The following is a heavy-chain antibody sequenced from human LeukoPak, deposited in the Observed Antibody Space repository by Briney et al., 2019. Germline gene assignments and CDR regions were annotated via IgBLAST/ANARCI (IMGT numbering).Heavy chain of an antibody. J-gene: IGHJ6*02. Sequence: SVKVSCQASGFTFSSSAMQWVRQARGQRLEWIGWIVFGSGNTNYAQKFQERVTITRDMSTSTAYMELSSLRSEDTAVYYCAAGLEAATNMLDYYYYCMDVWGQGTTVTVSS. V-gene: IGHV1-58*02. CDR3: AAGLEAATNMLDYYYYCMDV. D-gene: IGHD5-24*01. CDR1: GFTFSSSA. CDR2: IVFGSGNT.